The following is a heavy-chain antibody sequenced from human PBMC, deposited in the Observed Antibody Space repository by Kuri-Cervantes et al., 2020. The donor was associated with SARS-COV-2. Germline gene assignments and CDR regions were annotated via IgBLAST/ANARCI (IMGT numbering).Heavy chain of an antibody. CDR2: IYYSGST. CDR3: ARAAYVTDFDY. Sequence: SETLSLTCTVSGGSISSSSYYWGWIRQPPGKGLEWIGSIYYSGSTYYNPSLKSRVIISVDTSKNQFSLKLSSVTAADTAVYYCARAAYVTDFDYWGQGTLVTVSS. D-gene: IGHD1-14*01. CDR1: GGSISSSSYY. V-gene: IGHV4-39*01. J-gene: IGHJ4*02.